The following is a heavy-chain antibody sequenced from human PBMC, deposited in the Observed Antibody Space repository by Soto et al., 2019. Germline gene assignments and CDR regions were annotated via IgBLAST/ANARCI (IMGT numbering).Heavy chain of an antibody. V-gene: IGHV1-2*02. D-gene: IGHD3-22*01. CDR2: INPNSGGA. CDR1: GYTFTGYY. Sequence: ASVKVSCKASGYTFTGYYMHWVRQAPGQGLEWMGWINPNSGGANYAQSFQGRVTLTRDASISTAYMDLTRLTSGDAAVYYCARSSTYNFDSSGYYDYWGQGTLVTVSS. J-gene: IGHJ4*02. CDR3: ARSSTYNFDSSGYYDY.